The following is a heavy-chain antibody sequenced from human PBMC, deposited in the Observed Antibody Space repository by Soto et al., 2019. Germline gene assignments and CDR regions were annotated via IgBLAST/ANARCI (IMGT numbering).Heavy chain of an antibody. CDR3: ARDITCGGVPFYYYYGMDV. Sequence: GGSLRLSCAASGFTFSSYAMHWVRQAPGKGLEWVAVISYDGSNKCYADSVKGRFTISRDNSKNTLYMQMNSVRAEDTAVYYCARDITCGGVPFYYYYGMDVWGQGTTVTVSS. CDR1: GFTFSSYA. V-gene: IGHV3-30-3*01. D-gene: IGHD3-16*01. CDR2: ISYDGSNK. J-gene: IGHJ6*02.